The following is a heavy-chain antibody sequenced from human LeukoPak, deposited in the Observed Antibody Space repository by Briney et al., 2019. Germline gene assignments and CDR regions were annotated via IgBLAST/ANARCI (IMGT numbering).Heavy chain of an antibody. CDR3: AREHYGSGSVTLDY. V-gene: IGHV1-2*04. D-gene: IGHD3-10*01. Sequence: ASVKVSCKASGYTFTGYYMHWVRQAPGQGLEWMGWINPNSGGTNYAQKFQGWVTMTGDTSISTAYMELSRLRSDDTAVYYCAREHYGSGSVTLDYWGQGTLVTVSS. CDR1: GYTFTGYY. CDR2: INPNSGGT. J-gene: IGHJ4*02.